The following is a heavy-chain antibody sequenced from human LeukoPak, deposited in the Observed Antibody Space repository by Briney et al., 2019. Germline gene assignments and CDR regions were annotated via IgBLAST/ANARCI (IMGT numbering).Heavy chain of an antibody. CDR2: INDSGRI. D-gene: IGHD1-7*01. Sequence: SETLSLTCTVSGGSISSSSYYWSWIRQPPGKGLEWIGEINDSGRINYNPSLMSRVTISVDTSKNQFSLRLTSVTARDTAVYYCARRWNYGRNYYIDVWGKGATVSVSS. CDR3: ARRWNYGRNYYIDV. CDR1: GGSISSSSYY. V-gene: IGHV4-39*01. J-gene: IGHJ6*03.